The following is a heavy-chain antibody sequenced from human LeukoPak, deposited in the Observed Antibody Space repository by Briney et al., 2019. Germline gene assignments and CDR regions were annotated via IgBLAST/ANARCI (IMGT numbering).Heavy chain of an antibody. CDR3: ARHQTATVTRRDYFDY. CDR1: GGTFSSYA. J-gene: IGHJ4*02. Sequence: SVKVSCKASGGTFSSYAISWVRQAPGQRLEWMGGIIPIFGTANYAQKFQGRVTITADESTSTAYMELSSLRSEDTAVYYCARHQTATVTRRDYFDYWGQGTLVTVSS. V-gene: IGHV1-69*13. D-gene: IGHD4-17*01. CDR2: IIPIFGTA.